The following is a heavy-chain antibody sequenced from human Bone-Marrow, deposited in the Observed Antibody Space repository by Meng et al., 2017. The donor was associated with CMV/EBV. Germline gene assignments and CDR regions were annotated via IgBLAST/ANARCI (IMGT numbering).Heavy chain of an antibody. Sequence: SCKDSGSTFSNHGISWVRQAPGQGLEWMGGIIPAFGKINYAQRFQGRVTFTTDESATTAYMELSSLRFDDTAIYYCARENPAAALNYWGQGTLVTVSS. CDR3: ARENPAAALNY. J-gene: IGHJ4*02. V-gene: IGHV1-69*05. D-gene: IGHD6-13*01. CDR2: IIPAFGKI. CDR1: GSTFSNHG.